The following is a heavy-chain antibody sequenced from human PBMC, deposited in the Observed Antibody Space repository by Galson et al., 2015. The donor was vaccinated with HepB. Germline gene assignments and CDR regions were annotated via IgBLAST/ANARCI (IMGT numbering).Heavy chain of an antibody. J-gene: IGHJ4*02. CDR2: INPSGGGT. Sequence: SVKVSCKASAYTFTSYYIHWVRQAPGQGLEWMGIINPSGGGTSYAQKFQGRVTMTRDTSSSTVYMELSSLRSEDTALYYCARTTLAGGGYFDYWGQGTLVTVSS. V-gene: IGHV1-46*03. D-gene: IGHD4-11*01. CDR1: AYTFTSYY. CDR3: ARTTLAGGGYFDY.